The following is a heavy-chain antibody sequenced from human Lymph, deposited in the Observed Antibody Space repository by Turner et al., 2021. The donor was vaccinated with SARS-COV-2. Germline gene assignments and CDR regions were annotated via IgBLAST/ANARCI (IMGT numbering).Heavy chain of an antibody. CDR1: GYTLTELS. CDR3: AIGASKPQWLDLFWY. CDR2: FDPEDGDT. Sequence: VPLVQSGAEVRKPGASVKVSCKVSGYTLTELSMHWVRQAPGKGLEWMGGFDPEDGDTTYAQKFQGRVTMTEDTSTDTPYMELSSLRSEDTAVYYCAIGASKPQWLDLFWYWGQGTLVTVSS. D-gene: IGHD6-19*01. V-gene: IGHV1-24*01. J-gene: IGHJ4*02.